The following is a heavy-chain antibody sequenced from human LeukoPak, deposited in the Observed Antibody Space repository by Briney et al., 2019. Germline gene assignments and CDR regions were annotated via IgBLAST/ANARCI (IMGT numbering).Heavy chain of an antibody. D-gene: IGHD1-26*01. CDR2: IYYSGCT. CDR1: GGSISRYY. V-gene: IGHV4-59*12. Sequence: SETLSLTCTVSGGSISRYYWSWLRQPPAKGLEGIGYIYYSGCTNYNPSPKSRVTISVDTSKNQFSLKLSSVTAADTAVYYCARRRRIGGAAPGAFDIWGQGTMVTVSS. CDR3: ARRRRIGGAAPGAFDI. J-gene: IGHJ3*02.